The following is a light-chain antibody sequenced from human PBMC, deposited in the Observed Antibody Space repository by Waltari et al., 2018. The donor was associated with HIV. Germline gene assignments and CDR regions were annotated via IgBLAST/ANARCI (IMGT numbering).Light chain of an antibody. CDR3: EQIYTFPLFT. CDR2: STT. Sequence: DIQLTQSPSPLSAFVGDRVTITCRASQTIGYYVNWYQKKPGEPPKLLIYSTTSLQPGVPSRFSGSGSGTDFALTISSLQSEDFATYYCEQIYTFPLFTFGPGTKVDIK. J-gene: IGKJ3*01. V-gene: IGKV1-39*01. CDR1: QTIGYY.